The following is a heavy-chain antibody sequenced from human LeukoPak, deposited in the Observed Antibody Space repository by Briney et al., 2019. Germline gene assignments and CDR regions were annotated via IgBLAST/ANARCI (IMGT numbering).Heavy chain of an antibody. CDR1: GFTFSSYG. D-gene: IGHD3-22*01. CDR3: VKDHGIVVVIAFFDY. Sequence: PGGSLRLSCAASGFTFSSYGMHWVRQAPGKGLGWVAVISYDGSNKYYADSVKGRFTISRDNSKNTLYLQMNSLRAEDTAVYYCVKDHGIVVVIAFFDYWGQGTLVTVSS. J-gene: IGHJ4*02. CDR2: ISYDGSNK. V-gene: IGHV3-30*18.